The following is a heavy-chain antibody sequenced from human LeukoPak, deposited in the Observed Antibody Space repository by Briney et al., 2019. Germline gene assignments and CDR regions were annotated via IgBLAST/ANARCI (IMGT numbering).Heavy chain of an antibody. V-gene: IGHV1-69*05. D-gene: IGHD5-18*01. J-gene: IGHJ6*03. Sequence: ASVKVSCKASGGTFSSYAISWVRQAPGQGLEWMGGIIPIFGTANYAQKFQGRVTITTDESTSTAYMELSSLRSEDSAVYYCASKRARDTAIVSYYYYYMDVWGKGTTVTVSS. CDR2: IIPIFGTA. CDR1: GGTFSSYA. CDR3: ASKRARDTAIVSYYYYYMDV.